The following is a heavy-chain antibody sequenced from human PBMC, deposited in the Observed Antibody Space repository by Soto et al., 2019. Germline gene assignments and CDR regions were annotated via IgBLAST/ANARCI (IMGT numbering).Heavy chain of an antibody. CDR2: ITGSAGNR. CDR1: GFTLSSYA. J-gene: IGHJ4*02. Sequence: PGGSLRLACAASGFTLSSYAMNWVRQAPGKGLEWVSGITGSAGNRYYADSVKGRITISRDNSKNTLYLQMNTLRPEDTAVYYCAKGDHNGVSGLFHSWGQGTLVTAPQ. CDR3: AKGDHNGVSGLFHS. D-gene: IGHD2-8*01. V-gene: IGHV3-23*01.